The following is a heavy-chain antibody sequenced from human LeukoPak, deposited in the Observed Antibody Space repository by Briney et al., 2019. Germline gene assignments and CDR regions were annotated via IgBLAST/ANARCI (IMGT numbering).Heavy chain of an antibody. Sequence: GGSLRLSCAASGFTFSSYWMTWVRQAPGKGLEWVANIKEDGSEKYYVDSVKGRFTISRDNAKDSLFLQMNSLRAEDTAVYYCARDTYSRWQTDYWGQGTLVTVSS. CDR1: GFTFSSYW. CDR3: ARDTYSRWQTDY. CDR2: IKEDGSEK. V-gene: IGHV3-7*01. D-gene: IGHD4-23*01. J-gene: IGHJ4*02.